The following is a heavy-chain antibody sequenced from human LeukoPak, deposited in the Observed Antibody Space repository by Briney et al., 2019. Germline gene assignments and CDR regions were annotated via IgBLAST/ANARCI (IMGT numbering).Heavy chain of an antibody. Sequence: KSSETLSLTCTVSGGSISSSSYYWGWIRQPPGKGLEWIGSIYYSGSTYYNPSLKSRVTISVDTSKNQFSLKLSSVTAADTAVYYCAIVTRGGFDYWGQGTLVTVSS. D-gene: IGHD1-1*01. CDR2: IYYSGST. CDR3: AIVTRGGFDY. CDR1: GGSISSSSYY. J-gene: IGHJ4*02. V-gene: IGHV4-39*01.